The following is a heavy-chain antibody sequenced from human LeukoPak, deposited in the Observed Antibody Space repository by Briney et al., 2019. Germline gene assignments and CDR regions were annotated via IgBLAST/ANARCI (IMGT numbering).Heavy chain of an antibody. CDR1: GGTFTSYA. V-gene: IGHV1-69*05. CDR2: IIPIFGTA. D-gene: IGHD3-22*01. Sequence: SVKVSCMASGGTFTSYAISWVRQAPGQGLEWMGRIIPIFGTANYAQKFQGRVTITTDESTSTAYMELSSLRSEDTAVYYCARSDYYDSSGYYCDDYWGQGTLVTVSS. J-gene: IGHJ4*02. CDR3: ARSDYYDSSGYYCDDY.